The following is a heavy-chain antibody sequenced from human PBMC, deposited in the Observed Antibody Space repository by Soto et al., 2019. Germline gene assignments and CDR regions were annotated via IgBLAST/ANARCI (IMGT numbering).Heavy chain of an antibody. CDR2: IYYTGST. Sequence: PSETLSPTYNCSGSAITICYWTGIRQAPGLGLEWIGYIYYTGSTNYNPSLESRVTVSVDRSRNQFSLELRSVTAADTAVYYCARVDGYFFFFDNWGQGTQVTVSS. V-gene: IGHV4-59*01. CDR3: ARVDGYFFFFDN. D-gene: IGHD3-22*01. J-gene: IGHJ4*02. CDR1: GSAITICY.